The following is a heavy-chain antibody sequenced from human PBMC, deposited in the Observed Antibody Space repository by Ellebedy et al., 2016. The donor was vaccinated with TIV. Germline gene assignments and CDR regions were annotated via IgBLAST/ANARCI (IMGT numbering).Heavy chain of an antibody. CDR1: GGSISSSSYS. D-gene: IGHD2-8*01. Sequence: MPSETLSLTCTVSGGSISSSSYSWGWIRQPPGEGLEWIGNIYYSGSTSYNPSLKSRVTISVDTSKNQFSLKLSSVTAADTAVYYCARTYSPHCTNGVCYMAYYFDYWGQGTLVTVSS. J-gene: IGHJ4*02. V-gene: IGHV4-39*01. CDR3: ARTYSPHCTNGVCYMAYYFDY. CDR2: IYYSGST.